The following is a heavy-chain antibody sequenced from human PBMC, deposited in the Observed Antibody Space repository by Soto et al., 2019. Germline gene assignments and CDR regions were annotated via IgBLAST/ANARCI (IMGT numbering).Heavy chain of an antibody. CDR1: GFTFSSYS. Sequence: GGSLRLSCAASGFTFSSYSMNWVRQAPGKGLEWVSSISSSSSYIYYADSVKGRFTISRDNAKNSLYLQMNSLRAEDTAVYYCARDLSPRGYSYGYNYGMDVWGQGTTVTVSS. D-gene: IGHD5-18*01. CDR2: ISSSSSYI. J-gene: IGHJ6*02. CDR3: ARDLSPRGYSYGYNYGMDV. V-gene: IGHV3-21*01.